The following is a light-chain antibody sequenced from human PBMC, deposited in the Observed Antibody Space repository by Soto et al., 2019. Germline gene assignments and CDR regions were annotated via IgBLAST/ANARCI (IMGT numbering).Light chain of an antibody. CDR2: SAS. J-gene: IGKJ5*01. V-gene: IGKV1-9*01. Sequence: DIQLTQSPSSLSASVGDRVTITCRVSRGISSYLNWYRQKPGKVPKLLIYSASNLQSGVPSRFSGSGSGTDFTLTISSLQPEDFATYYCQQLNGYPLTFGQGTRLEIK. CDR3: QQLNGYPLT. CDR1: RGISSY.